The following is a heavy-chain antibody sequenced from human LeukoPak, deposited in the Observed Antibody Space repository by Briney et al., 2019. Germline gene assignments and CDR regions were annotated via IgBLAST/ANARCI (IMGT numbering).Heavy chain of an antibody. D-gene: IGHD3-22*01. Sequence: PGRSLRLSCAASGFTLSNYGMHWVRQAPGKGLEWVAAIWHDGSRKYYAESVKGRFTISRDNARNTVYVLMDSLRAEDTAVYYCARDEGDSSGCYPGLWGQGTLVTVSS. CDR1: GFTLSNYG. V-gene: IGHV3-33*01. J-gene: IGHJ1*01. CDR2: IWHDGSRK. CDR3: ARDEGDSSGCYPGL.